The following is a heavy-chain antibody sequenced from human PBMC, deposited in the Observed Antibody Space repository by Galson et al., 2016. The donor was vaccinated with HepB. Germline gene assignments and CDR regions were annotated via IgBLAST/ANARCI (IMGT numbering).Heavy chain of an antibody. V-gene: IGHV3-9*01. CDR2: ISWNSGSI. D-gene: IGHD5-24*01. J-gene: IGHJ5*02. Sequence: SLRLSCAASGFTFDNYAMHWVPQAPGKGLEWVSGISWNSGSIGYADSVKGRFTISRDNAKNSLYLQMNSLRTEDTALCYCAKGLRWGGYNSGWFDPWGQGTLVTVSS. CDR3: AKGLRWGGYNSGWFDP. CDR1: GFTFDNYA.